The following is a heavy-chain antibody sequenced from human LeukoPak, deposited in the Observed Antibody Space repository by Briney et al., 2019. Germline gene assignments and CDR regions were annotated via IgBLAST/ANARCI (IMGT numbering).Heavy chain of an antibody. D-gene: IGHD3-9*01. Sequence: GGSLRLSCAASGFTFSSYAMSWVRQAPGKGLEWVSAISGSGGSTYYADSVKGRFTISKDNSKNTLYLQMNSLRAEDTAVYYCAKVKVDDILTGYRFLDYWGQGTLVTVSS. J-gene: IGHJ4*02. CDR3: AKVKVDDILTGYRFLDY. CDR1: GFTFSSYA. CDR2: ISGSGGST. V-gene: IGHV3-23*01.